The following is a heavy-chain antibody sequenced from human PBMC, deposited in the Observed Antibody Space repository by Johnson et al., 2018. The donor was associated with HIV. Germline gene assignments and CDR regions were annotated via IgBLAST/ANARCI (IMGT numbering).Heavy chain of an antibody. CDR3: ARGYTIGAFDI. J-gene: IGHJ3*02. Sequence: VQLVESGGGLVQPGGSLRLSCAASGFTVSSNYMSWVRQAPGKGLEWVSVIYSGDSTYYADSVKGRFTISRDNSKNTLSLQMNSLRAEDTAVYYCARGYTIGAFDIWGQGTMVTVSS. CDR2: IYSGDST. CDR1: GFTVSSNY. D-gene: IGHD3-3*01. V-gene: IGHV3-66*01.